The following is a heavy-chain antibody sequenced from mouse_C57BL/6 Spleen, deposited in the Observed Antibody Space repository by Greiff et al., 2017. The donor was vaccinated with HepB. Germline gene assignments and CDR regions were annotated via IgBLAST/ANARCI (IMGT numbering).Heavy chain of an antibody. J-gene: IGHJ4*01. V-gene: IGHV3-6*01. CDR1: GYSITSGYY. Sequence: EVQLQQSGPGLVKPSQSLSLTCSVTGYSITSGYYWNWIRQFPGNKLEWMGYISYDGSNNYNPSLKNRISITRDTSKNQFFLTLNSVTTVDTATYYCARNWDDYAMDYWGQGTSVTVSS. CDR2: ISYDGSN. CDR3: ARNWDDYAMDY. D-gene: IGHD4-1*01.